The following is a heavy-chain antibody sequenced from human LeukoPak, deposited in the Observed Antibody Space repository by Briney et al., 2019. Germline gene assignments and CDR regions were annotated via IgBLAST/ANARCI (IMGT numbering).Heavy chain of an antibody. J-gene: IGHJ3*02. CDR1: GFSFTDYY. D-gene: IGHD2-2*01. V-gene: IGHV3-11*04. CDR2: ISGSGGTI. Sequence: PGGSLRLSCAASGFSFTDYYMSWIRQAPGKGLDWLSYISGSGGTIYYADSVKGRFTISRDNAKNSLYLQMNSLRVEDTAVYYCARVLPPAIATDDAFDIWGQGTMVTVSS. CDR3: ARVLPPAIATDDAFDI.